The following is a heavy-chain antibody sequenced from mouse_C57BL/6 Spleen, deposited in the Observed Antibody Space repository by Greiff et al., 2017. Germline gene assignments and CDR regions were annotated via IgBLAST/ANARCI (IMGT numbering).Heavy chain of an antibody. CDR1: GYTFTSYW. Sequence: VQLQQPGAELVMPGASVKLSCKASGYTFTSYWMHWVKQRPGQGLEWIGEIDPSDSYTNYNQKFKGKSTLTVDKSSSTAYMQLSSLTSEDSAVYYCARRGAQVVDYWGQGTTLTVSS. J-gene: IGHJ2*01. CDR3: ARRGAQVVDY. CDR2: IDPSDSYT. D-gene: IGHD3-2*02. V-gene: IGHV1-69*01.